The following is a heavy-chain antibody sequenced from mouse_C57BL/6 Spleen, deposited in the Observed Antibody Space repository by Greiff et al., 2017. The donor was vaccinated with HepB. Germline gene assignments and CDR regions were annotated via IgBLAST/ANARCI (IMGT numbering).Heavy chain of an antibody. CDR2: INPSTGGT. J-gene: IGHJ2*01. D-gene: IGHD1-1*01. CDR1: GYSFTGYY. V-gene: IGHV1-42*01. Sequence: VQLQQSGPELVKPGASVKISCKASGYSFTGYYMNWVKQSPEKSLEWIGEINPSTGGTTYNQKFKAKATLTVDKSSSTAYMQLKSLTSEDSAVYYCARGTTVKDYFDYWGQGTTLTVSS. CDR3: ARGTTVKDYFDY.